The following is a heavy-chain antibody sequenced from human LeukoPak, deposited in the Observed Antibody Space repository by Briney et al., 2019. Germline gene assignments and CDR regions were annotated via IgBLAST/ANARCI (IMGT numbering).Heavy chain of an antibody. CDR1: GLTFYTYA. J-gene: IGHJ4*02. V-gene: IGHV3-23*01. Sequence: GGSLRLSCAVSGLTFYTYAMSWVRQAPGKGLEWVSAISGRDGRTYYTDSVKGRFTIYRDNSKNTLYLQMDSLRAEDTAVYFCSTSPSFGSSWYQFNYWGQGALVIVSS. D-gene: IGHD6-13*01. CDR3: STSPSFGSSWYQFNY. CDR2: ISGRDGRT.